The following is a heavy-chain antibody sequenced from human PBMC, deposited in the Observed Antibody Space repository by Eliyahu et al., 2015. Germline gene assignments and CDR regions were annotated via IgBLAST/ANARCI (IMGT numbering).Heavy chain of an antibody. V-gene: IGHV3-13*01. D-gene: IGHD6-19*01. CDR3: ARGVISYSSDWRGPTDY. Sequence: EVQLVESGGGLVQPGGSLRLXCAASGFTFSSYVMHWVPQATGKGLXWXXAIGPAGDXYYPTSVRGRFTISRENAKNSLYLQMNSLRAGDTAVYYCARGVISYSSDWRGPTDYWGQGTLVTVSS. J-gene: IGHJ4*02. CDR1: GFTFSSYV. CDR2: IGPAGDX.